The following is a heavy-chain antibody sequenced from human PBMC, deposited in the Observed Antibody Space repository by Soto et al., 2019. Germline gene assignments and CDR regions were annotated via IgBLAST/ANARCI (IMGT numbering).Heavy chain of an antibody. Sequence: ASVKVSCKASGYTFTSYGISWVRQAQGQGLEWMGWISAYNGNTNYAQKLQGRVTMTTDTSTSTAYMELRSLRSDDTAVYYCASTKAYYYGSGSYYSYWGQGTLVTVSS. J-gene: IGHJ4*02. CDR1: GYTFTSYG. CDR3: ASTKAYYYGSGSYYSY. CDR2: ISAYNGNT. D-gene: IGHD3-10*01. V-gene: IGHV1-18*01.